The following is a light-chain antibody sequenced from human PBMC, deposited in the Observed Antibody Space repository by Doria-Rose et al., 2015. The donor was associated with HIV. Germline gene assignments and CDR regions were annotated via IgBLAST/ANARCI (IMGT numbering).Light chain of an antibody. V-gene: IGKV1-8*01. CDR2: AAS. CDR3: QQYYSYPPT. CDR1: QDIRNY. J-gene: IGKJ1*01. Sequence: ASPGDRVTITCQASQDIRNYLAWYQQKPGKAPKLLIYAASTLQSGVPSRFSGSGSGTDFTLTISYLQSEDFATYYCQQYYSYPPTFGQGTKVEVK.